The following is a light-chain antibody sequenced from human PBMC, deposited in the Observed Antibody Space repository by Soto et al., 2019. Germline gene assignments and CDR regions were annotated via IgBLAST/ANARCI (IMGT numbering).Light chain of an antibody. J-gene: IGLJ2*01. CDR1: SSDVGGYNY. CDR2: DVS. Sequence: QSGLTQPASVSGSPGQSITISCTGTSSDVGGYNYVSWYQQHPGKAPKLMIYDVSNRPSGVSNRFSGSKSGNTASLTISGLQAEDEADYYCSSYTSSSTLEGVFGGGTKLTVL. V-gene: IGLV2-14*01. CDR3: SSYTSSSTLEGV.